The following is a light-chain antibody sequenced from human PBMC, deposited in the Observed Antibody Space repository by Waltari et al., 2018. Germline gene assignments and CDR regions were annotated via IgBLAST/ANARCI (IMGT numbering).Light chain of an antibody. CDR1: SSDIASYNL. V-gene: IGLV2-23*01. Sequence: QSALTQPASVSGSPGQSITISCTGTSSDIASYNLVSWNQQHPGKAPKLIIYKSNKRPSWVSCRFSDSKSGNTASLTISAPQAEDEANYYCYAYAGTRGVFGTGTKVTVL. CDR3: YAYAGTRGV. CDR2: KSN. J-gene: IGLJ1*01.